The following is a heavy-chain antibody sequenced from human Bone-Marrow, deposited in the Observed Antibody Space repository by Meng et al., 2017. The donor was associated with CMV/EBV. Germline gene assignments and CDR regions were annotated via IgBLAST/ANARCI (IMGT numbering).Heavy chain of an antibody. CDR1: GYTFTSYD. CDR2: MNPNSGNT. CDR3: ARGLRQPPPHAKLDGFTYYFDY. J-gene: IGHJ4*02. V-gene: IGHV1-8*01. Sequence: ASVKVSFTASGYTFTSYDINWVRQATGQGLEWMGWMNPNSGNTGYAQKFQGRVTMTRNTSISTAYMELSSLRSEDTAVYYCARGLRQPPPHAKLDGFTYYFDYWGQGTLDTVSS. D-gene: IGHD6-6*01.